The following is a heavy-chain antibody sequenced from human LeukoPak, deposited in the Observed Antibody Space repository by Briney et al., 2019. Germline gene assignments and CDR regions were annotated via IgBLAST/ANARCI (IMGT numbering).Heavy chain of an antibody. CDR1: GFTFSSYW. D-gene: IGHD5-12*01. J-gene: IGHJ6*03. V-gene: IGHV3-74*01. CDR2: INSDGSST. CDR3: AREQGYSGYDYSYYYYYYMDV. Sequence: GGSLRPSCAASGFTFSSYWMHWVRQAPGKGLVWISRINSDGSSTSYADSVKGRFTISRDNAKNTLYLQMNSLRAEDTAVYYCAREQGYSGYDYSYYYYYYMDVWGKGTTVTVSS.